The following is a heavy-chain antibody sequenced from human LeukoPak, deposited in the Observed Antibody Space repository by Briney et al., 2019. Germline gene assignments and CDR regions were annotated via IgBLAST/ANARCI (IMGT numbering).Heavy chain of an antibody. J-gene: IGHJ4*02. V-gene: IGHV1-2*02. CDR2: MSPNSGDT. CDR1: GYTFSDYN. CDR3: ARRAPDFYGYDY. Sequence: GASVKVSCKASGYTFSDYNMHWVRQAPGQGPEWMGWMSPNSGDTHYAQKFQGRVTMTRDTSITTAYMELSRLRSDDTAVYYCARRAPDFYGYDYWGQGTLVTVSS. D-gene: IGHD3-3*01.